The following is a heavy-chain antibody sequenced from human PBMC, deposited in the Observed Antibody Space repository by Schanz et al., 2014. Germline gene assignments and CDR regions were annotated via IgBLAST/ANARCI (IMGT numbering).Heavy chain of an antibody. CDR3: ARDLARYYYGSGTDY. V-gene: IGHV3-33*01. J-gene: IGHJ4*02. D-gene: IGHD3-10*01. Sequence: QVQLVESGGAVVQPGRSLRLSCAASGFTFSSYGMHWVRQAPGKGLEWVAVIWYDGSNKDYADSVKGRFTISRDNSKNTLYLQMNSLRAEDTAVYYCARDLARYYYGSGTDYWGQGTLVTVSS. CDR1: GFTFSSYG. CDR2: IWYDGSNK.